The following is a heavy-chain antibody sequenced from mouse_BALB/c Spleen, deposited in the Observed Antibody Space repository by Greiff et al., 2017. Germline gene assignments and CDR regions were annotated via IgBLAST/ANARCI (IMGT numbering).Heavy chain of an antibody. CDR1: GFTFSDYY. V-gene: IGHV5-4*02. J-gene: IGHJ4*01. CDR2: ISDGGSYT. CDR3: ARGGGSAMDY. Sequence: EVKVVESGGGLVKPGGSLKLSCAASGFTFSDYYMYWVRQTPEKRLEWVATISDGGSYTYYPDSVKGRFTISRDNAKNNLYLQMSSLKSEDTAMYYCARGGGSAMDYWGQGTSVTVSS.